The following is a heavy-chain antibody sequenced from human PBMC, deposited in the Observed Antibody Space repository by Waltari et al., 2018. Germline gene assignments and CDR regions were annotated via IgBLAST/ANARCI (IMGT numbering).Heavy chain of an antibody. CDR3: ATVDGDSDAFDI. D-gene: IGHD4-17*01. V-gene: IGHV1-69-2*01. CDR2: VDPEDGET. Sequence: VQLVQSGAEVKKPGASVKVSCKASGYTFTDYYIHWVQQAPGKGLEWMGRVDPEDGETIYAEKFQGRVTITADTSTDTAYMELSSLRSEDTAVYYCATVDGDSDAFDIWGQGTMVTVSS. J-gene: IGHJ3*02. CDR1: GYTFTDYY.